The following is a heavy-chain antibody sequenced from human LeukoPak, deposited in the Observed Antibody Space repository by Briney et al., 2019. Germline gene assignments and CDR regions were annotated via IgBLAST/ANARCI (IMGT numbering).Heavy chain of an antibody. Sequence: ASVTVSCKASGYTFTSYGISWVRQAPGQGLEWMGWISAYNGNTNYPQKLQGRVTMTTDTSTSTAYMELRSLRSDDTAVYYCARGWVPAAKGENWFDPWGQGTLVTVSS. CDR2: ISAYNGNT. CDR3: ARGWVPAAKGENWFDP. V-gene: IGHV1-18*04. CDR1: GYTFTSYG. J-gene: IGHJ5*02. D-gene: IGHD2-2*01.